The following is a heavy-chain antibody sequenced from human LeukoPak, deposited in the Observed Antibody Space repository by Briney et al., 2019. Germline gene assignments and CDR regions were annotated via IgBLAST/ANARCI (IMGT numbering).Heavy chain of an antibody. CDR3: ARDKGGMVPFDH. CDR2: INQGGET. CDR1: GFTFGTFW. J-gene: IGHJ4*02. D-gene: IGHD3-10*01. Sequence: PGGSLRLSCEASGFTFGTFWMSWVRQAPGKGLEWVANINQGGETDYVDSVEGRFTIARDDSKNLLYLQMNSLRPEDTAMYFCARDKGGMVPFDHWGQGTLVTVSS. V-gene: IGHV3-7*01.